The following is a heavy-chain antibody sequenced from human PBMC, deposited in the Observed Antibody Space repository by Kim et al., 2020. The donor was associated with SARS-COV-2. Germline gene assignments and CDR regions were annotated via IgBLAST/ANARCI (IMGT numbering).Heavy chain of an antibody. CDR2: IYYSGST. CDR1: GGSISSGGYY. V-gene: IGHV4-31*03. Sequence: SETLSLTCTVSGGSISSGGYYWSWIRQQPGKGLEWIGYIYYSGSTYYNPSLKSRVTISVDTSKNQFSLKLSSVTAADTAVYYCARSRVYYYDSSGTRHQEARKELCDYWGQGTLVTVSS. D-gene: IGHD3-22*01. J-gene: IGHJ4*02. CDR3: ARSRVYYYDSSGTRHQEARKELCDY.